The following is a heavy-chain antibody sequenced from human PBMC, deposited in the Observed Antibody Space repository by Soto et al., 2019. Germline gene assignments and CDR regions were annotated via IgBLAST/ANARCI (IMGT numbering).Heavy chain of an antibody. CDR3: AREGAWIQLWSSPFDY. Sequence: LSLTCAISGDSVSSNSAAWSWIRLSPSRGLEWLGRTHYRSKWYNDYAVSVKSRITISPDTSKNQFTLQLNSVTPDDTAVYYCAREGAWIQLWSSPFDYWGQGTLVTVSS. CDR2: THYRSKWYN. V-gene: IGHV6-1*01. CDR1: GDSVSSNSAA. D-gene: IGHD5-18*01. J-gene: IGHJ4*02.